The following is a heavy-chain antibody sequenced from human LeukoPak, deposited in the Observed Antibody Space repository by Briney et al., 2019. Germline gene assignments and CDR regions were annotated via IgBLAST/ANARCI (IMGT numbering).Heavy chain of an antibody. V-gene: IGHV3-7*03. CDR3: ATDGRVDGMDV. CDR1: GFTFSSYW. Sequence: GGSLRLSCAASGFTFSSYWVSGVRETPGEGLEGVANIKQDGSEKYCVVSVKGQFTIYRDNAKSSLFLQTKSLRNEDTDLYYCATDGRVDGMDVWGQGTTVTVSS. CDR2: IKQDGSEK. J-gene: IGHJ6*02.